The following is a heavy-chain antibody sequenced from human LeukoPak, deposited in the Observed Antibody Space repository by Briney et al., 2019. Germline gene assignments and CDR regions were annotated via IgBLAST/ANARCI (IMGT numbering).Heavy chain of an antibody. CDR1: GYTFTGYY. Sequence: ASVKVSCKAPGYTFTGYYMHWVRQAPGQGLEWMGWIAPNSGGTNYAQNFQGRVTMTRDTSINTAYMELTRLTSDDTAVYYCAREYSSTSGRLYDYWGLGTLVTVSS. D-gene: IGHD6-6*01. V-gene: IGHV1-2*02. CDR3: AREYSSTSGRLYDY. J-gene: IGHJ4*02. CDR2: IAPNSGGT.